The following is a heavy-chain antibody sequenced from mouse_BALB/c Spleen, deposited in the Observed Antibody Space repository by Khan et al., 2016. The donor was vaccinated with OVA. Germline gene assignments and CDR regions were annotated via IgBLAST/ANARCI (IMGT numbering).Heavy chain of an antibody. V-gene: IGHV1-5*01. CDR1: GYSFASYW. D-gene: IGHD2-4*01. CDR2: IYPGISDT. Sequence: VQLQQPGTVLARPGASVKMSCKASGYSFASYWMHWIKQRPGQGLEWIGTIYPGISDTRYNQKFKGKATLTTVPSASTAYMDFSSLTNEDSAVYYCTRSYDSYYFDYWGQGTTLTVSS. J-gene: IGHJ2*01. CDR3: TRSYDSYYFDY.